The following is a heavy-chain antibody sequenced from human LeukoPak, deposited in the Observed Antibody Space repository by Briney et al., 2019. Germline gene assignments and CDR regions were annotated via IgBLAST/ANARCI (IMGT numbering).Heavy chain of an antibody. D-gene: IGHD3-10*01. CDR3: AREAITMVRGVFINQYYFDY. J-gene: IGHJ4*02. CDR2: IKRDGSEK. Sequence: GGSLRLSCAASGFTFSNYWMSWVRQAPGKGLEWVANIKRDGSEKYYVDSVTGRFTISRDNAKNSLYLQMNSLRAEDTAVYYCAREAITMVRGVFINQYYFDYWGQGILVTVSS. CDR1: GFTFSNYW. V-gene: IGHV3-7*01.